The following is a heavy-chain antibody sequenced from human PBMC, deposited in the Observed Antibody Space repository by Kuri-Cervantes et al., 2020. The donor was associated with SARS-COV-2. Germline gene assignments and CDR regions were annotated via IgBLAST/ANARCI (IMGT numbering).Heavy chain of an antibody. CDR2: IFSNDEK. J-gene: IGHJ6*02. CDR1: GFSLSNARMG. CDR3: ARTPSGYYPYYGMDV. V-gene: IGHV2-26*01. D-gene: IGHD3-3*01. Sequence: SGPTLVKPTETLTLTCTVSGFSLSNARMGVSWIRQPPGKALEWLAHIFSNDEKSYSTSLKSRLTISKDTSKSQVVLTMTNMDPVDTATYYCARTPSGYYPYYGMDVWGQGTTVTVSS.